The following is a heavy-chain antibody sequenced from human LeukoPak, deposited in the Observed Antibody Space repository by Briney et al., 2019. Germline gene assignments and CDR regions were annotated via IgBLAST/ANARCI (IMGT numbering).Heavy chain of an antibody. J-gene: IGHJ3*02. Sequence: GGSLRLSCATSGFTFSGYGMHWVRQAPGKGLEWVTVIWSDGSNKYYADSVKGRFTISRDNSKNTLYLQMNSLRAEDTAVYYCAKDLRVGRNVQLPYEGAFDIWGQGTMVTVSS. D-gene: IGHD2-2*02. V-gene: IGHV3-30*02. CDR2: IWSDGSNK. CDR1: GFTFSGYG. CDR3: AKDLRVGRNVQLPYEGAFDI.